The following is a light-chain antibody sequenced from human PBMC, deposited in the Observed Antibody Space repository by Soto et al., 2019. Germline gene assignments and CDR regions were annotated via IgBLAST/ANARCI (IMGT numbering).Light chain of an antibody. V-gene: IGLV2-14*03. CDR1: SSDVGTYDY. CDR3: NSYTSDATVIYV. CDR2: DVS. Sequence: QSALTQPASVSGSPGQWITISCTGTSSDVGTYDYVSWYQQHPGKAPKLIIYDVSTRPSGVSNRFSGSKSGNTASLTISGLQAEDEADYYCNSYTSDATVIYVFGSGTKVTVL. J-gene: IGLJ1*01.